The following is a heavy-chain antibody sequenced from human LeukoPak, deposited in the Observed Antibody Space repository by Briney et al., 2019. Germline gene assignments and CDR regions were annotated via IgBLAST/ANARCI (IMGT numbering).Heavy chain of an antibody. CDR1: GGSLSSYY. CDR2: ILYSGST. V-gene: IGHV4-59*01. CDR3: ARAPYYYDMDV. Sequence: SETLSLTCTVSGGSLSSYYWSWIRQPPGKGLEWIGYILYSGSTNYNPSLKSRVTISVDTSKNQFSLKLSSVTAADTAVYHCARAPYYYDMDVWGKGTTVTVSS. J-gene: IGHJ6*03.